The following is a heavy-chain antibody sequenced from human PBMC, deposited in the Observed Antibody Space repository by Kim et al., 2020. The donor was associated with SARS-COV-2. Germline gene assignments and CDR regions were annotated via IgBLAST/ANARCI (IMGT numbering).Heavy chain of an antibody. CDR1: GFTFSSYG. CDR2: ISYDGSNK. Sequence: GGSLRLSCAASGFTFSSYGMHWVRQAPGKGLEWVAVISYDGSNKYYADSVKGRFTISRDNSKNTLYLQMNSLRAEDTAVYYCAKEEGSGYSSGWTYYYYGVDVWGQGTTGTVSS. CDR3: AKEEGSGYSSGWTYYYYGVDV. D-gene: IGHD6-19*01. V-gene: IGHV3-30*18. J-gene: IGHJ6*02.